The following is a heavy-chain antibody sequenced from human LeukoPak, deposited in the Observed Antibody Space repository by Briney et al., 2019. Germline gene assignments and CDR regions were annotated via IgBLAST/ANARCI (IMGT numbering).Heavy chain of an antibody. J-gene: IGHJ5*02. CDR3: TKAPGVTTGWFDP. CDR2: ISWKTTNI. Sequence: GGSLRLSCAASGFTFADYAMHWVRQAPGKGLEWVSGISWKTTNIGYADSVKGRFTISRDNAKNSLYLQMNNLKPEDTAFYYCTKAPGVTTGWFDPWGQGTLVTVSS. CDR1: GFTFADYA. D-gene: IGHD4-17*01. V-gene: IGHV3-9*01.